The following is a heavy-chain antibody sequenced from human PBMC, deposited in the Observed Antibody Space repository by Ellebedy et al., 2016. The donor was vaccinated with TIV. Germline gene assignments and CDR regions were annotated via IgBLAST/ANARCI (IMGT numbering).Heavy chain of an antibody. Sequence: SETLSLTCAVYGGSFSGYYWSWIRQPPGKGLEWIGEINHSGSTNYDPSLKSRVTISVDTSKNQFSLKLSSVTAADTAVYYCAREGNTEVATLNLDYWGQGTLVTVSS. D-gene: IGHD5-24*01. V-gene: IGHV4-34*01. CDR1: GGSFSGYY. CDR3: AREGNTEVATLNLDY. J-gene: IGHJ4*02. CDR2: INHSGST.